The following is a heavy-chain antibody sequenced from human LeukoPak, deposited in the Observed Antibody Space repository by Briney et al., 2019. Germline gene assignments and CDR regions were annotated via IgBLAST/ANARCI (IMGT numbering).Heavy chain of an antibody. V-gene: IGHV3-23*01. CDR1: GFDLSTYA. D-gene: IGHD6-13*01. J-gene: IGHJ5*02. Sequence: GGSLRLSCAASGFDLSTYAMTWVRQAPAKGLEWVSSIRIGGGGTYYADSVKGWFTISRDNSENTLHLQMNNLRVGDTAKYFCARCMVLSQGWCNWFDPWGQGTLVTVSS. CDR2: IRIGGGGT. CDR3: ARCMVLSQGWCNWFDP.